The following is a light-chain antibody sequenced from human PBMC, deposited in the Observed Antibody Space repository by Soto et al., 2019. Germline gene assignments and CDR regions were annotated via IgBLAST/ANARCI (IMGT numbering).Light chain of an antibody. CDR1: QSVLFRSNNKNY. V-gene: IGKV4-1*01. CDR2: WAS. J-gene: IGKJ1*01. Sequence: DIVMSQSPDSLAVSLGERATINCRSSQSVLFRSNNKNYLTWYQQKPVQPPKLLISWASSRESGVPDRFSGSGSGTDFPLTISSLQAEDVAVYWCQQYCDTLRTFGQGTKVEIK. CDR3: QQYCDTLRT.